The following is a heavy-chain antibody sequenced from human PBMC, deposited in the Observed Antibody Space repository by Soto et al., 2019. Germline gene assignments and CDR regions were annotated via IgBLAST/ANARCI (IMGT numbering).Heavy chain of an antibody. CDR1: GFTFSSYA. CDR2: ISGSGGST. D-gene: IGHD6-6*01. J-gene: IGHJ6*02. CDR3: AKAGIAARPRPYYGMDV. Sequence: HPGGSLRLSCAASGFTFSSYAMSWVRQAPGKGLEWVSAISGSGGSTYYADSVKGRFTISRDNSKNTLYLQMNSLRAEDTAVYYCAKAGIAARPRPYYGMDVWGQGTTVTVSS. V-gene: IGHV3-23*01.